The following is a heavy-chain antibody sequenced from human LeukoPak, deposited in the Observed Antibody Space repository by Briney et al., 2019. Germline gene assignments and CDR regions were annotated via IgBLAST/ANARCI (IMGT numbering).Heavy chain of an antibody. J-gene: IGHJ4*02. V-gene: IGHV3-48*03. Sequence: GGSLRLSCAASGFTFSSYEMNWVRQAPGKGLEWDSYISSSGSTIYYADSVKGRFTISRDNAKNALYLQMNSLRAEDTAVYYCARDSGGYCTNGVCSTFDYWGQGTLVTASS. CDR3: ARDSGGYCTNGVCSTFDY. CDR1: GFTFSSYE. CDR2: ISSSGSTI. D-gene: IGHD2-8*01.